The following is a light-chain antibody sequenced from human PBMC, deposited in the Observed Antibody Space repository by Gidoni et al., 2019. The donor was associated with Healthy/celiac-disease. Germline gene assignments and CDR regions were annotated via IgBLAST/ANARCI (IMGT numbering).Light chain of an antibody. V-gene: IGKV1-39*01. CDR2: AAS. Sequence: DIHMTQSLSSLSASVGDRVTITCRASQSISSYLNWYQQKPGKDPKLLIYAASSLQSGVPSRFSGSGSGTDFTLTISSLQPEDFATYYCQQSYSTFIFTFGPGTKVDIK. CDR3: QQSYSTFIFT. CDR1: QSISSY. J-gene: IGKJ3*01.